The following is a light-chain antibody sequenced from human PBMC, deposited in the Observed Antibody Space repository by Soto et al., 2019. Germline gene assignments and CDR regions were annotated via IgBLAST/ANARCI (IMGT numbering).Light chain of an antibody. Sequence: QSVLTQPAAVSGSPGQSITISCTGTSSDVGDYKYVSWYQKHPGKAPKALIYEVSNRPSGVSNRFSGSKSGNTASLTISGLQAEDEADYYCSSYTTNNTLVFGPGTKLTVL. V-gene: IGLV2-14*01. CDR3: SSYTTNNTLV. J-gene: IGLJ1*01. CDR1: SSDVGDYKY. CDR2: EVS.